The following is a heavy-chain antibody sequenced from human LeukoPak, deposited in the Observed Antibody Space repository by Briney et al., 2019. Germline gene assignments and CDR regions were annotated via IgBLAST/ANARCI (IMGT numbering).Heavy chain of an antibody. V-gene: IGHV1-46*01. CDR2: INPSGGST. CDR1: GYTFTSYY. J-gene: IGHJ6*04. Sequence: ASVKVSCKASGYTFTSYYMHWVRQAPGQGLEWMGIINPSGGSTSYAQKFQGRVTMTRDTSTSTVYMELSSLRSDDTAIYYCARDVVGGIADPIEYMDVWGKGTTVIVSS. D-gene: IGHD2-21*01. CDR3: ARDVVGGIADPIEYMDV.